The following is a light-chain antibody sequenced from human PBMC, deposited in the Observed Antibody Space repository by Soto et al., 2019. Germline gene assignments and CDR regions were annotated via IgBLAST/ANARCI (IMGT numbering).Light chain of an antibody. V-gene: IGKV1-9*01. CDR3: HQYNRCPRT. CDR2: AAS. Sequence: DIQLTQSPSFLSASVGDRVIITCRASQDISSYLAWYQQRPGKVPRFLTHAASTLQSGIPSRFSAARSATTFTLTISSLQPADIAADDAHQYNRCPRTFGQRTKVE. J-gene: IGKJ1*01. CDR1: QDISSY.